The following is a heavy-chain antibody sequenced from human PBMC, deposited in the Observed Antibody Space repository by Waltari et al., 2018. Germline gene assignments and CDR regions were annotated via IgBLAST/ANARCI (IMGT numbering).Heavy chain of an antibody. V-gene: IGHV3-21*01. CDR1: GFTFSSYS. J-gene: IGHJ4*02. CDR2: ISSSSSYI. CDR3: ARDRGTMVRSEGY. D-gene: IGHD3-10*01. Sequence: EVQLVESGGGLVKPGGSLRLSCAASGFTFSSYSMNWVRQAPGKGLEWVSSISSSSSYIYYADSVKGRFTISRDNAKNSLYLQMNSLRAEDTAVYYWARDRGTMVRSEGYWGQGTLVTVSS.